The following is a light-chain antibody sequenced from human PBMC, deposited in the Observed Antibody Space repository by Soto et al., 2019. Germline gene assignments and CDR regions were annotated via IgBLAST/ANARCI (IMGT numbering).Light chain of an antibody. CDR2: DVS. V-gene: IGLV2-11*01. CDR3: CTYAGSHLWV. CDR1: SSDIGSYNY. J-gene: IGLJ3*02. Sequence: QSALTQPRSVSGSPGQSVTISCTGTSSDIGSYNYVSWYQQHPGKAPKLMIYDVSKRPSGVPDRFSGSKSGNTASLTISGLQTEDEADYYCCTYAGSHLWVFGGGTKLTVL.